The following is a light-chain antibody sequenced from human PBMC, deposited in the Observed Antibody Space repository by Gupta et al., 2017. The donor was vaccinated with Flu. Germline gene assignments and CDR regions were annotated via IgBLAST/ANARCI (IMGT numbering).Light chain of an antibody. CDR3: SSYSSNNIHVV. Sequence: QSALTQPASVSGSPGQSIPISCPGTSSDVGGYNYVSWYQQHPGKAPKLMISEVNYRPSGVSNRFSGSKSGNTASLTISGLLADDEADYYCSSYSSNNIHVVFGGGTKLTVL. CDR2: EVN. J-gene: IGLJ2*01. V-gene: IGLV2-14*01. CDR1: SSDVGGYNY.